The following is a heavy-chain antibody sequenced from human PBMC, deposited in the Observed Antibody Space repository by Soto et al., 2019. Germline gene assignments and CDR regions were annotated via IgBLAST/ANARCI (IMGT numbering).Heavy chain of an antibody. V-gene: IGHV4-34*01. Sequence: QVQLQQWGAGLLKPSETLSLTCAVYGGSFSGYYWSWIRQPPGKGLEWIGEINHSGSTNYNPSLKSRVTISVDTSKNQFSLKLSSVTAADTAVYYCASCGPLEMATITAFDIWGQGTMVTVSS. CDR2: INHSGST. CDR1: GGSFSGYY. D-gene: IGHD5-12*01. CDR3: ASCGPLEMATITAFDI. J-gene: IGHJ3*02.